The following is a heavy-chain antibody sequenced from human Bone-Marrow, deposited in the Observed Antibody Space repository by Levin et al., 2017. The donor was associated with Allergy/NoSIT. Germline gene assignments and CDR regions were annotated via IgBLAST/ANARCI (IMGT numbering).Heavy chain of an antibody. CDR3: ARAGDFAVADLGFEF. D-gene: IGHD6-19*01. J-gene: IGHJ4*02. Sequence: SVKVSCKASGGTFNTYTIYWVRQAPGQGLEWMGGIIPVFDTANYAHKFQGRLTITADESTSTAYMKLNSLRSEDTAVYYCARAGDFAVADLGFEFWGQGTLVSVSS. V-gene: IGHV1-69*13. CDR1: GGTFNTYT. CDR2: IIPVFDTA.